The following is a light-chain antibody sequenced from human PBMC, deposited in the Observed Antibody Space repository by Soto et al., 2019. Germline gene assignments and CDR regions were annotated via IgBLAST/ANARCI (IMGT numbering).Light chain of an antibody. CDR3: QHRTL. Sequence: EIVLTQSPATLSLSPGERATLSCRASQSVDSCFAWYQQKAGQAPRLLIFDTSNRATGISARFSGSGSGTDFTLTISSLESEDFAVYYCQHRTLFGGGTKVEIK. CDR2: DTS. CDR1: QSVDSC. V-gene: IGKV3-11*01. J-gene: IGKJ4*01.